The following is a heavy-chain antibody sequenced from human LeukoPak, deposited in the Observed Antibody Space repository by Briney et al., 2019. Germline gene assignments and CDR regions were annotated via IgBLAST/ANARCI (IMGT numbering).Heavy chain of an antibody. J-gene: IGHJ4*02. CDR2: INPKSGGT. V-gene: IGHV1-2*02. D-gene: IGHD6-19*01. Sequence: GASVKVSCKASGYTFTDYNLHWVRQAPGEGVECMGWINPKSGGTKFAQKHQGGVTMTADTSIDTAYLELSNLKSDDTTIYYCARSSSGWPLYFDCWGQGTLVTVSS. CDR1: GYTFTDYN. CDR3: ARSSSGWPLYFDC.